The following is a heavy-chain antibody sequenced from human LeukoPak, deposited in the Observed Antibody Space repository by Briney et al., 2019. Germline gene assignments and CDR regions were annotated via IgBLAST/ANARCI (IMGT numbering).Heavy chain of an antibody. V-gene: IGHV3-23*01. CDR2: ISGSGGGT. D-gene: IGHD6-19*01. Sequence: GGSLRLSCAASGFTFSTYAMSWVRQAAGKGLEWVSLISGSGGGTYYADSVKGRFTISRDNSKNTLYLQLNSLRVEDTAVYYCAKPIAVAGTSAFDIWGQGTMVTVSS. CDR1: GFTFSTYA. CDR3: AKPIAVAGTSAFDI. J-gene: IGHJ3*02.